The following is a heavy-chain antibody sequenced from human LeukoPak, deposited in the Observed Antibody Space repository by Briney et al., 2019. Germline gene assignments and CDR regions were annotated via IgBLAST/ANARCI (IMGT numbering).Heavy chain of an antibody. J-gene: IGHJ4*02. CDR1: GVSFSSSSYY. V-gene: IGHV4-39*01. CDR2: INYSGTT. D-gene: IGHD3-10*01. Sequence: SETLSLTCTVSGVSFSSSSYYWGWIRQPPEKGLEWVGTINYSGTTYYNPSLKSRVTISVDTSKNQFSLKLNSVTAADTAVYYCARHYMGSYYNRGLDCWGQGALVTVSS. CDR3: ARHYMGSYYNRGLDC.